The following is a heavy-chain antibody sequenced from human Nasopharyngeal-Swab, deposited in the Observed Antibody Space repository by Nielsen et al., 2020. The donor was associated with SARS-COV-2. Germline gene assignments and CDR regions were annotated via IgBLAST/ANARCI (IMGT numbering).Heavy chain of an antibody. CDR3: ARGRIGIAVAGRKHILGWFDP. V-gene: IGHV3-9*01. Sequence: WIRQPPGKGLEWVSGISWNSGSIGYADSVKGRFTISRDNAKNSLYLQMNSLRAEDTAVYYCARGRIGIAVAGRKHILGWFDPWGQGTLVTVSS. J-gene: IGHJ5*02. D-gene: IGHD6-13*01. CDR2: ISWNSGSI.